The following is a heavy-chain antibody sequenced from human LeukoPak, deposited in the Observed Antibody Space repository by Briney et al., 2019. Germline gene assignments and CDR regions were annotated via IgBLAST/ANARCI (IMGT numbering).Heavy chain of an antibody. J-gene: IGHJ4*02. CDR3: ARVLDGGNSYYFDY. Sequence: SETLSLTCTVSGGSISSYYWSWIRQPPGKGLEWIGYIYYSGSTNYNPSLKSRVTISVDTSKNQFSLKLSSVTAVDTAVYYCARVLDGGNSYYFDYWGQGTLVTVSS. D-gene: IGHD4-23*01. V-gene: IGHV4-59*01. CDR2: IYYSGST. CDR1: GGSISSYY.